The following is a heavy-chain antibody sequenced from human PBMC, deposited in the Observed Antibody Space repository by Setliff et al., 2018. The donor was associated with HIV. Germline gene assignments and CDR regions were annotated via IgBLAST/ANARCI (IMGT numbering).Heavy chain of an antibody. D-gene: IGHD3-9*01. V-gene: IGHV4-39*01. CDR3: ARYDILTGFPDY. J-gene: IGHJ4*02. CDR2: IYYTGST. CDR1: GDSISSSSYY. Sequence: SETLSLTCSVSGDSISSSSYYWGWIRQPPGKGLEWIGNIYYTGSTYYNPSLRSRVTISVDTSKNQFSLRLSSVAAGDTAVYYCARYDILTGFPDYWGQGTLVTVSS.